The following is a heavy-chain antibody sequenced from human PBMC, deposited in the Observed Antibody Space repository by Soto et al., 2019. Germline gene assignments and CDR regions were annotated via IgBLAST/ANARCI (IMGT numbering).Heavy chain of an antibody. D-gene: IGHD5-18*01. V-gene: IGHV3-23*01. CDR2: ISGSGGST. Sequence: EVQLLESGGGLVQPGGSLRLSCAASGFTFSSYAMSWVRQAPGKGLEWVSAISGSGGSTYYADSVKGRFTISRDNSKNTLYLQMNSQRAEDTAVYYCASPVDPAMGPYFDYCGQGTLVTVSS. CDR1: GFTFSSYA. J-gene: IGHJ4*02. CDR3: ASPVDPAMGPYFDY.